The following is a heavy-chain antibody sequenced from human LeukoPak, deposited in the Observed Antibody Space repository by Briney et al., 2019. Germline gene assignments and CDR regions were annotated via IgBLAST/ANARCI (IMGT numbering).Heavy chain of an antibody. CDR1: GYSFTNYW. Sequence: GESLKISCKDSGYSFTNYWIGWVRPMPGKGLEWMGIIYPDASDTRYSPPFQGQVTISADKSINTAYLQWSSLKASDTAMYYCAIEGRSSYSFDHWGQGTLVTVSS. J-gene: IGHJ4*02. CDR2: IYPDASDT. D-gene: IGHD6-6*01. CDR3: AIEGRSSYSFDH. V-gene: IGHV5-51*01.